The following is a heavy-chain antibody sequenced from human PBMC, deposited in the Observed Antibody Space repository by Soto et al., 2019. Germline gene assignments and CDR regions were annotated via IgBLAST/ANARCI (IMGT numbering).Heavy chain of an antibody. CDR3: ARDDWAVRPGHYYAMDV. CDR1: GASISSSNW. D-gene: IGHD6-6*01. CDR2: IFHSGDT. V-gene: IGHV4-4*02. Sequence: QVQLQESGPGLVEPSGTLSLTCAVSGASISSSNWWSWVRQSPGKGLEWIGEIFHSGDTSYNPSLKSRVIISVDKSKNQFSLRLTSVTASDTAVYFCARDDWAVRPGHYYAMDVWGQGTTVIVSS. J-gene: IGHJ6*02.